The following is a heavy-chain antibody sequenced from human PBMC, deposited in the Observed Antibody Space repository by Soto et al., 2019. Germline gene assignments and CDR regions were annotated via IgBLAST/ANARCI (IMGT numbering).Heavy chain of an antibody. D-gene: IGHD2-15*01. V-gene: IGHV1-8*01. CDR1: GYTFTSYD. CDR3: ARASCCCSDP. Sequence: QVQLVQSGAEVKKPGASVKVSCKASGYTFTSYDINWVRQATGQGLEWMGWMIPNSGNTVYAQKFQGRVPITSNTSTSTAHMEFSSPTYDDTAQYYCARASCCCSDPWGQGTLVTVST. CDR2: MIPNSGNT. J-gene: IGHJ5*02.